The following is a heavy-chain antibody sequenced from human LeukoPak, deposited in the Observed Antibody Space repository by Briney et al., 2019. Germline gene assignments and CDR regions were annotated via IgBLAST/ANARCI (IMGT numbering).Heavy chain of an antibody. CDR3: ARGGDNYMDF. V-gene: IGHV1-18*01. CDR1: GYTFTDYG. D-gene: IGHD1-1*01. CDR2: IRVYNGDT. Sequence: ASVKVSCKASGYTFTDYGLSWVRQAPGQGLEWMGWIRVYNGDTNYAQKFQGRLTVTTAPSTSTAYMELRSLRSDDTAAYYCARGGDNYMDFWGQGTLVTISS. J-gene: IGHJ4*02.